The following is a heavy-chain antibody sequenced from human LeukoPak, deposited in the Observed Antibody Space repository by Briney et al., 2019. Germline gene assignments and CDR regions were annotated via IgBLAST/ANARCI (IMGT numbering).Heavy chain of an antibody. Sequence: PGTSLRLSCAASGFTFSSYAMHWVRQAPGKGLEWVAVVWYDGSVKYYGDSVKGRFTVSRDNSKNTLFLQMDSLRADDTAVYHCARDMSSWAMVRGLSNWFDPWGQGTLVTASS. CDR1: GFTFSSYA. V-gene: IGHV3-33*01. J-gene: IGHJ5*02. CDR2: VWYDGSVK. CDR3: ARDMSSWAMVRGLSNWFDP. D-gene: IGHD3-10*01.